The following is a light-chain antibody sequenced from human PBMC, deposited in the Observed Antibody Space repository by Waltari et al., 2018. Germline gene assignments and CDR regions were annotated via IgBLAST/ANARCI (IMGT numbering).Light chain of an antibody. CDR2: GAN. V-gene: IGLV2-23*01. CDR1: SSGVGNYDL. CDR3: CSYLGSNTWV. Sequence: QSALTQPASVSGSPGQSITISCTGTSSGVGNYDLVSWYQHHPGRAPKLIIYGANERPSGVCNRLAGASSGIAASLTSSGLQAEDEADYYCCSYLGSNTWVFGGGTKLTVL. J-gene: IGLJ2*01.